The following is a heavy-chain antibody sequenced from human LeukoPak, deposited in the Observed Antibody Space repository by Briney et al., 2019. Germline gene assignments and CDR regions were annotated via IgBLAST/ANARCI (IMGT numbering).Heavy chain of an antibody. CDR2: ISYDGNKK. D-gene: IGHD6-13*01. J-gene: IGHJ5*02. CDR1: GFTFSNYA. CDR3: AREHMAAAGANWFDP. Sequence: GRSLRLSCTASGFTFSNYAMHWVRQAPGKGLEWVAIISYDGNKKYYADSVKGRFTISRDNSENTLYLQINSLRPDDTAVHYCAREHMAAAGANWFDPWGQGTLVTVSS. V-gene: IGHV3-30*04.